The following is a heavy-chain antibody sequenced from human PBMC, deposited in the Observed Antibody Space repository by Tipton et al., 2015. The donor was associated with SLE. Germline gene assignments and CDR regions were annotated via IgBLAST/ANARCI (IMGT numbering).Heavy chain of an antibody. CDR1: GGSISSHY. J-gene: IGHJ4*02. CDR2: IYYSGST. D-gene: IGHD6-13*01. V-gene: IGHV4-59*08. CDR3: ARQGSPTGFDY. Sequence: TLSLTCTVSGGSISSHYWSWIRQPPGKGLEWIGYIYYSGSTNYNPSLKSRVTISVDTSKNQFSLKLSSVTAADTAVYYCARQGSPTGFDYWGQGTLVTVSS.